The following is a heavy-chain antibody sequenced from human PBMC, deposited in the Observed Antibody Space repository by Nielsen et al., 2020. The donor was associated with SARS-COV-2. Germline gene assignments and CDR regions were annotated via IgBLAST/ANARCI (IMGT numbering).Heavy chain of an antibody. V-gene: IGHV3-13*04. CDR1: GFTFSSYD. Sequence: GESLKISCAASGFTFSSYDMHWVRQATGKGLEWVSAIGTAGDTYYPGSVKGRFTISRENAKNSLYLQMNSLRAGDTAVYYCARSPGVQLVHTIYYGMDVWGQGTTVTVSS. CDR2: IGTAGDT. J-gene: IGHJ6*02. CDR3: ARSPGVQLVHTIYYGMDV. D-gene: IGHD6-6*01.